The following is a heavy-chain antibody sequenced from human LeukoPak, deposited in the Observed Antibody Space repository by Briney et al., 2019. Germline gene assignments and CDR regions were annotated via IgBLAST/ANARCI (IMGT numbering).Heavy chain of an antibody. J-gene: IGHJ6*03. V-gene: IGHV3-20*04. CDR1: GFTFDDYG. D-gene: IGHD3-10*01. Sequence: GGSLRLLCAASGFTFDDYGMSWVRQVPGKGLEWVAGINWNGGSRDYADSVKGRFTISRDDAKNFLYLQMNSLRAEETALYYCATFPMGTHYYYMDVWGKGTTVTVSS. CDR3: ATFPMGTHYYYMDV. CDR2: INWNGGSR.